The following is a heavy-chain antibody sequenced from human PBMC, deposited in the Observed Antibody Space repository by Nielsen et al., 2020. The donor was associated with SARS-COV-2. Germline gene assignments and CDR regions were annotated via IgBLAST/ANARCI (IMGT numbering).Heavy chain of an antibody. D-gene: IGHD2-2*01. V-gene: IGHV3-33*01. CDR1: GFTFSSYG. CDR3: ARDPAGGHQPVSSQYYYDN. J-gene: IGHJ4*02. Sequence: GESLKISCAASGFTFSSYGMHWVRQAPGKGLEWVAVIWYDGSNKYYADSVKGRFTISRDNSKNTLYLQMRAEDTAVYYCARDPAGGHQPVSSQYYYDNWGQGTLVTVSS. CDR2: IWYDGSNK.